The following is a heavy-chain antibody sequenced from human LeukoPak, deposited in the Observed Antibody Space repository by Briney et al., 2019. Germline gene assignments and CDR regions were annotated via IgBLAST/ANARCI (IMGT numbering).Heavy chain of an antibody. CDR1: GGSISDISYY. D-gene: IGHD2-15*01. Sequence: SETLSLTCTVSGGSISDISYYWGWIRQPPGKDLEWIGGIHYSGSTSYKASPKSRVTISVDTSKNQFSLDLSSVTAADTAVYYCAACPWGRGSCFFDYWGQGTLVTVSS. CDR2: IHYSGST. CDR3: AACPWGRGSCFFDY. J-gene: IGHJ4*02. V-gene: IGHV4-39*01.